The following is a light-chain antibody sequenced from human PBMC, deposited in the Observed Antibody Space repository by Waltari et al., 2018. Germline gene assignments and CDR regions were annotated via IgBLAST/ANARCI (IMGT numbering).Light chain of an antibody. J-gene: IGLJ2*01. CDR1: SSNIGSNT. Sequence: QSVLTQPPSASGTPGQRVTISCSGSSSNIGSNTVNWYQPPPGTAPKLPIYSNNQRPSGVPDRFSGSKSGTSASLAISGLQSEDEADYYCAAWDDSLNGVVFGGGTKLTVL. CDR2: SNN. V-gene: IGLV1-44*01. CDR3: AAWDDSLNGVV.